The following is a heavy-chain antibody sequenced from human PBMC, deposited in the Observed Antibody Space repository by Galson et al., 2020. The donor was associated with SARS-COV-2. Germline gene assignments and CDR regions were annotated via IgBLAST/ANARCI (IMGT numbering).Heavy chain of an antibody. Sequence: SETLSLTCIVSGASISGDSWSWIRQPAGKGLEWIGRIYTSGSTDYNPALRSRVTMSVDTSKNQFSLNLSSVTAEDTAVYYCARDPLSRGRPGDYEVYYYYVMDVWGQGTTVTVSS. V-gene: IGHV4-4*07. CDR2: IYTSGST. J-gene: IGHJ6*02. CDR1: GASISGDS. CDR3: ARDPLSRGRPGDYEVYYYYVMDV. D-gene: IGHD4-17*01.